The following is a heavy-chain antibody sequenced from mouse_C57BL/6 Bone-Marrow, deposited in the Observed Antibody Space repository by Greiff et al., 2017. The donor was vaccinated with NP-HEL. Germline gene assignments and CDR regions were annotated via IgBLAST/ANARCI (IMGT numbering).Heavy chain of an antibody. CDR2: IDPSSGGT. J-gene: IGHJ1*03. CDR3: ARRGSNHLHWYFDV. CDR1: GYTFTSYW. D-gene: IGHD1-1*01. Sequence: QVQLQQPGAELVKPGASVKLSCKASGYTFTSYWMHWVKQRPGRGLEWIGRIDPSSGGTKYNEKFKSKATLTVDKPSSTAYMQLSSLTSEDSAVYYCARRGSNHLHWYFDVWGTGTTVTVSS. V-gene: IGHV1-72*01.